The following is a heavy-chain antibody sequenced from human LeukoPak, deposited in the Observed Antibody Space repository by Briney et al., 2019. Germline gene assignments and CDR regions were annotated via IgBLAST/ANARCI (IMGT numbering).Heavy chain of an antibody. V-gene: IGHV4-59*08. J-gene: IGHJ4*02. CDR1: GGSISSYY. D-gene: IGHD1-26*01. CDR2: IYYSGST. Sequence: PSETLSLTCTVSGGSISSYYWSWVRQPPGKGLGWIGYIYYSGSTNYNPSLKSRVTISVDTSKNQFSLKLSSVTAADTAVYYCARPARGSYWAFDYWGQGTLVTVSS. CDR3: ARPARGSYWAFDY.